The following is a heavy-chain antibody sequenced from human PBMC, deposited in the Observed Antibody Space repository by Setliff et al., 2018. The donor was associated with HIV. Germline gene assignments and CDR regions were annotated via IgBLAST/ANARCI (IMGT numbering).Heavy chain of an antibody. CDR2: INHYGKT. D-gene: IGHD3-3*01. V-gene: IGHV4-38-2*01. CDR3: ARLGDFSYSSHHLYAFDF. J-gene: IGHJ4*03. CDR1: NYSITNNYY. Sequence: PSETLSLTCVVSNYSITNNYYWAWIRQPPGQGLEWIGSINHYGKTYYSPSLESRIAISVDTSKNQFSLHFQSVTAADTALYFCARLGDFSYSSHHLYAFDFWGHGALVTVSS.